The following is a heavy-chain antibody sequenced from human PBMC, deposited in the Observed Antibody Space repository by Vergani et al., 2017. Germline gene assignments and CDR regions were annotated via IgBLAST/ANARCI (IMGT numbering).Heavy chain of an antibody. D-gene: IGHD3-3*01. J-gene: IGHJ4*02. CDR2: IYYSGST. Sequence: QVQLQESGPGLVKPSQTLSLTCTVSGGSISSYYWSWIRQPPGKGLEWIGYIYYSGSTNYNPSLKSRVTISVDTSKNQFSLKLSSVTAADTAVYYCARGDQEWFVFDYWGQGTLVTVSS. CDR1: GGSISSYY. V-gene: IGHV4-59*12. CDR3: ARGDQEWFVFDY.